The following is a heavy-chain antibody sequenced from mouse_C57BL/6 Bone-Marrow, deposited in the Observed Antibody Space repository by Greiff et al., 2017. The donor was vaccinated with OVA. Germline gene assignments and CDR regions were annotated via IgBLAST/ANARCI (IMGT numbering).Heavy chain of an antibody. CDR2: ISSGGSYT. CDR3: ARPPYYDAAWVAY. Sequence: EVQLQQSGGDLVKPGGSLKLSCAASGFTFSSYGMSWVRQTPDKRLEWVATISSGGSYTYYPDSVKGRFTISRDNAKSTLYLQMSSLKSEDTAMYYCARPPYYDAAWVAYWGQGTLVTVSA. D-gene: IGHD2-4*01. CDR1: GFTFSSYG. J-gene: IGHJ3*01. V-gene: IGHV5-6*01.